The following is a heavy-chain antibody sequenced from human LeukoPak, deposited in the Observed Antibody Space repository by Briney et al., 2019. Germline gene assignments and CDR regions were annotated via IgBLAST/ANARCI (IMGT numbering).Heavy chain of an antibody. J-gene: IGHJ6*03. Sequence: GASVKVSCTASGYTFSDYYIHWLRQAPGQGLEWMGIINPSGGSTSYAQKFQGRVTMTRDTSTSTVYMELSSLRSEDTAVYYCARQYYYGSGSYYIREDYYYMDVWGKGTTVTISS. CDR3: ARQYYYGSGSYYIREDYYYMDV. CDR2: INPSGGST. D-gene: IGHD3-10*01. V-gene: IGHV1-46*01. CDR1: GYTFSDYY.